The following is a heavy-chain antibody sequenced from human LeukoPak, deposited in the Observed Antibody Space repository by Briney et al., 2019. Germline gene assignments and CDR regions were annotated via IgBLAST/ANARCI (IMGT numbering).Heavy chain of an antibody. CDR3: ARDPSAYTSSTTWLDY. Sequence: GGPLRLSCAASGFTFSNYRMNWVRQAPGKGLEWVSSITSSSYIYYADSVKGRFTISRDNAKNSLYLQMNSLRDEDTAVYFCARDPSAYTSSTTWLDYWGQGTLVTVSS. J-gene: IGHJ4*02. D-gene: IGHD6-6*01. V-gene: IGHV3-21*01. CDR2: ITSSSYI. CDR1: GFTFSNYR.